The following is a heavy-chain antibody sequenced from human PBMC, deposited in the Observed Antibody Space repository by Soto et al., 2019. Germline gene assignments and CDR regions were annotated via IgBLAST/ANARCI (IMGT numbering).Heavy chain of an antibody. J-gene: IGHJ6*03. V-gene: IGHV3-23*01. CDR3: ASSNWHNYYYYYMDV. Sequence: GGSLRLSCAASRFTFSSYAMIWVLPAPVKWLEFVSAIGGSCGITYYAGSVKGRFTISRDNSKNTLYLQMNSLRAEDTAVYYCASSNWHNYYYYYMDVWGKGTTVTVSS. CDR2: IGGSCGIT. D-gene: IGHD7-27*01. CDR1: RFTFSSYA.